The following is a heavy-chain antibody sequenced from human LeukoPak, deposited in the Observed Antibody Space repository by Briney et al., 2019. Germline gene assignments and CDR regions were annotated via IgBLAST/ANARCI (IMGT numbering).Heavy chain of an antibody. CDR3: ARGPRYSSSFVSWFDP. CDR2: MNPNSGNT. V-gene: IGHV1-8*01. Sequence: ASVKVSCKASGYTFTSYDISWVRQATGQGLEWMGWMNPNSGNTGYAQKFQGRVTMTRNTSISTAYMELSSLRSEDTAVYYCARGPRYSSSFVSWFDPWGQGTLVTVSS. D-gene: IGHD6-13*01. CDR1: GYTFTSYD. J-gene: IGHJ5*02.